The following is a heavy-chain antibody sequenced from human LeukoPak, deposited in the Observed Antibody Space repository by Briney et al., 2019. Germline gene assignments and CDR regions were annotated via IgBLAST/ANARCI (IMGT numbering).Heavy chain of an antibody. Sequence: PSETLSLTCSASGGSIKNYYWSWIRQPPGKGLEWLGNIYFGGTTDYNSSLKSRLTISVDTFKNQLSLNLQSVTAADTATYYCARHRSDTGGKKGVNWFDPWGQGTLVTVSS. CDR3: ARHRSDTGGKKGVNWFDP. D-gene: IGHD4-23*01. CDR2: IYFGGTT. J-gene: IGHJ5*02. V-gene: IGHV4-59*01. CDR1: GGSIKNYY.